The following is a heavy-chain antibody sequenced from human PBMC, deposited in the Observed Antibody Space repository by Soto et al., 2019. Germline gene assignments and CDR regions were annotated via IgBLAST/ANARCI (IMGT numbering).Heavy chain of an antibody. CDR2: ISYDGSNK. V-gene: IGHV3-30-3*01. D-gene: IGHD1-20*01. CDR1: GFTFSSYA. Sequence: XGCLRLSFAACGFTFSSYAMHGVRQAPGKGLEWVAVISYDGSNKYYADSVKGRFTISRDNSKNTLYLQMNSLRAEDTAVYYCASPYPYNWHGRASYYYYGMDVCGQRTTVTVSS. CDR3: ASPYPYNWHGRASYYYYGMDV. J-gene: IGHJ6*02.